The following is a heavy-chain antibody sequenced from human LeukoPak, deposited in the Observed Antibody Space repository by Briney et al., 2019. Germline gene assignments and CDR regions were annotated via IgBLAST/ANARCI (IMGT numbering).Heavy chain of an antibody. D-gene: IGHD3-10*01. Sequence: LPGGSLRLSCAASGFTISTYGMSWVRRAPGKGLEWVSSISGGTTYYADSVKGRFTISRDNSKNTVSLQMNSLRAEDTAVYYCAKSAYHSGNYWGQGTLVTVSS. J-gene: IGHJ4*02. CDR3: AKSAYHSGNY. V-gene: IGHV3-23*01. CDR2: ISGGTT. CDR1: GFTISTYG.